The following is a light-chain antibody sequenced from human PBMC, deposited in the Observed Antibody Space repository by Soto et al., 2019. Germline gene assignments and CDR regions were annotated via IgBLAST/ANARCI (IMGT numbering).Light chain of an antibody. V-gene: IGKV1-5*01. J-gene: IGKJ1*01. CDR3: QHYSSNSGT. CDR1: QRMSGF. CDR2: DAS. Sequence: DIQMTQSPSTLSASVGDRVTITCLASQRMSGFLAWYQQKPGKDPQLLISDASSLESGVPSRFSGGGSGTAFNLKISSLQPEDFETYYCQHYSSNSGTFGPGTKVDI.